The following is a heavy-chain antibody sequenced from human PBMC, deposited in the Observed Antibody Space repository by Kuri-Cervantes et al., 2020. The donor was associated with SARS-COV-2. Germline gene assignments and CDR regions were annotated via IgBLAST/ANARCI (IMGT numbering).Heavy chain of an antibody. J-gene: IGHJ4*03. CDR1: GFTFSSFA. V-gene: IGHV3-23*01. Sequence: GGSLRLSCAGSGFTFSSFAMAWVRQAPGKGLEWISDITDEGADTYFADSVKGRFTISRDNSKYSLTLQMSSLRAEDTAIYYCVKCSAASHPCYLDYWGQGTLVTLL. D-gene: IGHD3-10*02. CDR3: VKCSAASHPCYLDY. CDR2: ITDEGADT.